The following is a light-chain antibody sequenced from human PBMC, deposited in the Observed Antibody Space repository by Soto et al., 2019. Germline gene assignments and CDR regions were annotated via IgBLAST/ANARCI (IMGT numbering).Light chain of an antibody. CDR3: QQYNNWPPWT. CDR2: GAS. J-gene: IGKJ1*01. CDR1: QSISSNF. V-gene: IGKV3-15*01. Sequence: EIVLTQSPGTLSLSPGEGATLSCRAIQSISSNFLAWCQQKPGQAPRLLIYGASTRATGIPARFSGSGSGTEFTLTISSLQSEDFAVYYCQQYNNWPPWTFGQGTKVDIK.